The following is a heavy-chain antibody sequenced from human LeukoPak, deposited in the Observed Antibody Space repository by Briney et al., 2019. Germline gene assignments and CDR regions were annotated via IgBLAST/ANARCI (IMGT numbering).Heavy chain of an antibody. J-gene: IGHJ4*02. CDR1: GYTLTELS. Sequence: ASVKVSCKVSGYTLTELSMHWVRQAPGKGLEWMGGFDPEHGETVYAQKFQGRLTMTEDTSTHTAYMELSSLRSDDTAVYYCATDPVGYCNADGCYSVGYWGQGTLVTVSS. CDR3: ATDPVGYCNADGCYSVGY. D-gene: IGHD2-15*01. V-gene: IGHV1-24*01. CDR2: FDPEHGET.